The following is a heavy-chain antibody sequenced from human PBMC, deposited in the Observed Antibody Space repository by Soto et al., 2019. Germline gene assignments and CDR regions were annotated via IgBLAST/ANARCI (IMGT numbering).Heavy chain of an antibody. Sequence: SETLSLTCAVYGGSFSGYYWSWIRQPPGKGLEWIGEIDHSGSTNYNPSLKSRVTISVDTSKNQFSLKLTSVTAADTAVYFCGRTANWFDPWGQGTLVTVYS. CDR2: IDHSGST. CDR1: GGSFSGYY. J-gene: IGHJ5*02. CDR3: GRTANWFDP. V-gene: IGHV4-34*01.